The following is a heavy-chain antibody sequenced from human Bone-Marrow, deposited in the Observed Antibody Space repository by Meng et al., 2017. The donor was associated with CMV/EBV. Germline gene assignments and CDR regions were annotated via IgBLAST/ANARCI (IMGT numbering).Heavy chain of an antibody. Sequence: SVKVSCKASGGTFSSYAISWVRQAPGQGLEWMGGIIPIFGTANYAQKFQGRVTITTDESTSTAYMELSSLRSDDTAVYYCARGQTGLTYYYGMDVWGQGTTVTVSS. CDR2: IIPIFGTA. CDR3: ARGQTGLTYYYGMDV. V-gene: IGHV1-69*05. CDR1: GGTFSSYA. D-gene: IGHD3/OR15-3a*01. J-gene: IGHJ6*02.